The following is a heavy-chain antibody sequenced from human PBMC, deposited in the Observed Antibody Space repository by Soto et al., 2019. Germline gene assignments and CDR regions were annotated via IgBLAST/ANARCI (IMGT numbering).Heavy chain of an antibody. Sequence: GASVKVSCKASGYTFTSYAMHWVRQAPGQRLEWMGWINAGNGNTKYSQKFQGRVTITRDTSASTAYMELSSLRSEDTAVYYCARASRRGAIVVVPAAQYGAPSDWFDPWGQGTLVTVSS. J-gene: IGHJ5*02. D-gene: IGHD2-2*01. V-gene: IGHV1-3*01. CDR3: ARASRRGAIVVVPAAQYGAPSDWFDP. CDR2: INAGNGNT. CDR1: GYTFTSYA.